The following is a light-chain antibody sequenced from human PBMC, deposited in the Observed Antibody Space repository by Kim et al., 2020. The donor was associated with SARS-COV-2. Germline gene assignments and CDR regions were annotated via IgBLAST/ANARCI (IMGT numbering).Light chain of an antibody. J-gene: IGKJ5*01. CDR1: QSVSSSY. CDR2: GAS. CDR3: QQYGSVIT. Sequence: EIVLTQSPGTLSLSPGERATLSCRASQSVSSSYLAWYQQKPGQAPRLLIYGASSRATGIPDRFSGSGSGTDFTLTISRLEPEDFAVYYGQQYGSVITFGQGTRLEIK. V-gene: IGKV3-20*01.